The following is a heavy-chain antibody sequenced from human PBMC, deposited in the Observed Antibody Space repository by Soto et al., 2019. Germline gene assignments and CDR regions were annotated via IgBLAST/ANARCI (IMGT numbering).Heavy chain of an antibody. CDR3: ATSTWYAFDI. CDR1: GFTFSNSI. V-gene: IGHV3-21*01. D-gene: IGHD6-13*01. CDR2: ISGSSDFL. Sequence: PWGSLRLSCAASGFTFSNSIINWVRQAPGQGLEWVSSISGSSDFLYYADSVKGRFTISRDTATSSLYLQMNSLRAEDTAVYYCATSTWYAFDIWGQGTMVTVSS. J-gene: IGHJ3*02.